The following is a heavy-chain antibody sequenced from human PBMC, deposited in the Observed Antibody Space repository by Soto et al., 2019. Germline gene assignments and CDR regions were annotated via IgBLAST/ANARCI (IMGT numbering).Heavy chain of an antibody. CDR1: GFTFTSYG. CDR2: ISYDGGLQ. J-gene: IGHJ4*02. CDR3: VSDRGYGQASGPYS. D-gene: IGHD2-15*01. V-gene: IGHV3-30*03. Sequence: QAHLVESGGGVVQPGRSLRLSCAASGFTFTSYGMHWVRQAPGTRLEWVAVISYDGGLQHYADSVKGRFPISRDNSKNLVLRQMNSLRAEDTAVYYCVSDRGYGQASGPYSWGQGTLVIVSS.